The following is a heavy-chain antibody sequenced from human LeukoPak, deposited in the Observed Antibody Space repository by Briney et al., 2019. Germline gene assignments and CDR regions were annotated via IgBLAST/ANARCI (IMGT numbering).Heavy chain of an antibody. Sequence: SETLSLTCAVYGGSFSGYYWSWIRQPPGKGLEWIGEINHSGSTNYNPSLKSRVTISVDRSKNQFSLKLSSVTAADTAVYYCASVNTVTKGVDWFDPWGQGTLVTVSS. J-gene: IGHJ5*02. V-gene: IGHV4-34*01. CDR2: INHSGST. CDR3: ASVNTVTKGVDWFDP. CDR1: GGSFSGYY. D-gene: IGHD4-11*01.